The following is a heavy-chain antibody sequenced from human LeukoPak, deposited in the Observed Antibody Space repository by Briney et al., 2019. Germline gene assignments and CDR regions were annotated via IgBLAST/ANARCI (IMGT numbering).Heavy chain of an antibody. J-gene: IGHJ4*02. Sequence: PGGSLRLSCAASGFTVTSNYMSWVRQTPGQGRLEWVSVIYTDGRTFYTGSVTGRFTISRDNSKNTLYLQMNSLRLEDTAAYYCAKTSGPGSYYPVDHWGQGTLVTVSS. V-gene: IGHV3-66*01. CDR2: IYTDGRT. D-gene: IGHD3-10*01. CDR1: GFTVTSNY. CDR3: AKTSGPGSYYPVDH.